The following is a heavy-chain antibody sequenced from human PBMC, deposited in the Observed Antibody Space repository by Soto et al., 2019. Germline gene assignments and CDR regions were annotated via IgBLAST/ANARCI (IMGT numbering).Heavy chain of an antibody. V-gene: IGHV4-61*01. J-gene: IGHJ4*02. Sequence: LSLTCSVSGGSVGNKTYYWSWIRQPPGKRLEWIGYVYYSGTTNYNPSLKSRVTISVDLSKNQFSLRLSSVTTADTALYYCARTTAVPNTPRSRYFFDYWGQGTLVTVSS. CDR2: VYYSGTT. CDR1: GGSVGNKTYY. D-gene: IGHD4-17*01. CDR3: ARTTAVPNTPRSRYFFDY.